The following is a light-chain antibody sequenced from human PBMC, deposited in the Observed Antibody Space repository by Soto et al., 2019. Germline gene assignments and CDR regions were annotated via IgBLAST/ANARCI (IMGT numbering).Light chain of an antibody. CDR3: QQYGDSPRT. J-gene: IGKJ1*01. CDR2: GAS. Sequence: EIVLTQSPGTLSLYQGERATLSCRASQSVSSSYLAWYQQKPGQAPRLLIYGASSRATGIPDRFSGSGSGTDFTLTISRLEPEDFAVYYCQQYGDSPRTFGQGTKVDIK. CDR1: QSVSSSY. V-gene: IGKV3-20*01.